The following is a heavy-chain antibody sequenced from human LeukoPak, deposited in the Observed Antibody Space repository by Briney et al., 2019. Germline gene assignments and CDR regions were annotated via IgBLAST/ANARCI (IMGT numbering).Heavy chain of an antibody. CDR1: GFTFSTYS. J-gene: IGHJ4*02. D-gene: IGHD4-17*01. V-gene: IGHV3-21*01. Sequence: GGSLRLSCAASGFTFSTYSMNWVRQAPGKGLEWVSSVSSSSDYIYYADSVKGRFTISRDNAKDSLYLQMNSLRAEDTATYYCARWTVTTGFDYWGQGSLVTVSS. CDR3: ARWTVTTGFDY. CDR2: VSSSSDYI.